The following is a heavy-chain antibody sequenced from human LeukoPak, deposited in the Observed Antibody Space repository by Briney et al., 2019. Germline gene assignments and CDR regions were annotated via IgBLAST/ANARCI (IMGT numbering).Heavy chain of an antibody. CDR3: ARERVMPGQQRWAFDI. CDR2: ISGSGGST. V-gene: IGHV3-23*01. D-gene: IGHD6-13*01. J-gene: IGHJ3*02. CDR1: RFTFSTYA. Sequence: TGGSLRLSCAASRFTFSTYAMSWVRRAPGKGLEWVSAISGSGGSTYYADSVKGRFTISRDNSKNTLYLQMNSLRAEDTAVYYCARERVMPGQQRWAFDIWGQGTMVTVSS.